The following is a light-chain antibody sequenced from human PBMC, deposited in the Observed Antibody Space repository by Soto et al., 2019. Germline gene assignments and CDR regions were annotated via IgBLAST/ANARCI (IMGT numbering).Light chain of an antibody. J-gene: IGKJ1*01. CDR1: QSVISSY. CDR3: SKCGSSSWT. CDR2: GAS. V-gene: IGKV3-20*01. Sequence: EIVLTQSPGTLSLSLGERATLSCGASQSVISSYLGWYQHKPGQAHRLLIFGASSRATGVPDRFSGSWSETDVTLTISRLEPEDLALYYWSKCGSSSWTFGQGIKVEIK.